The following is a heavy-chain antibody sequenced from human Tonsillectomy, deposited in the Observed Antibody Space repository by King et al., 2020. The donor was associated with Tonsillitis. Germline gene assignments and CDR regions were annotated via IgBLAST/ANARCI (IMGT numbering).Heavy chain of an antibody. Sequence: VQLVESGGGLVKPGGSLRLSCAASGFTFSNFYMAWVRQAPGKGLERVSHISPGGTQYYTDSVEGRFIISRDNAKSSVFLQLSSLRAEDSAVYFCARIRAWPNSFDPWGQGTLVTVSS. CDR3: ARIRAWPNSFDP. V-gene: IGHV3-11*01. J-gene: IGHJ5*02. CDR1: GFTFSNFY. CDR2: ISPGGTQ.